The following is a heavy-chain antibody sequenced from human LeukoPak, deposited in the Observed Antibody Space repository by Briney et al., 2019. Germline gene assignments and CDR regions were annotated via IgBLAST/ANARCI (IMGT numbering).Heavy chain of an antibody. CDR3: ATLGGYYYDSSGYYDGRFFDY. CDR2: IRGSGVVT. Sequence: GGSLRLSWAVSGFIFSQYAMSWVRRAPGKGLEWVSSIRGSGVVTKYADSVMGRFTISRDNSKNTLSLQMNSLRAEDTAVYYCATLGGYYYDSSGYYDGRFFDYWGQGTLVTVSS. V-gene: IGHV3-23*01. D-gene: IGHD3-22*01. J-gene: IGHJ4*02. CDR1: GFIFSQYA.